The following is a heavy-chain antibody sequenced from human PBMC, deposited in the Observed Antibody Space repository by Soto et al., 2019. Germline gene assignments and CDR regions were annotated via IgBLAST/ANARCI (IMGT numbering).Heavy chain of an antibody. Sequence: QLQLQESGPGLVKPSETLSLTCTVSGGSISSSSYYWGWIRQPPGKGLEWIGSIYYSGSTYYNPSLKSRVTISVDKSKNQFSLKLSSVTAADTAVYYCARQSGYYDSSGYYYVVSAFDIWGQGTMVTVSS. D-gene: IGHD3-22*01. J-gene: IGHJ3*02. CDR1: GGSISSSSYY. V-gene: IGHV4-39*01. CDR3: ARQSGYYDSSGYYYVVSAFDI. CDR2: IYYSGST.